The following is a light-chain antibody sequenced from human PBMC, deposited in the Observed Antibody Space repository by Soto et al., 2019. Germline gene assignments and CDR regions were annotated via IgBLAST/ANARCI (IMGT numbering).Light chain of an antibody. Sequence: EIVLTQSPGTLSLSPGERATLSCRASQSINSSYLAWYQQKPGQAPRLLIYGASSRATGIPDRFSGSGSGTDFTLTISRLEPEDFAVYYCQQYGSSSWTFGQGTQVEIK. CDR1: QSINSSY. CDR3: QQYGSSSWT. J-gene: IGKJ1*01. V-gene: IGKV3-20*01. CDR2: GAS.